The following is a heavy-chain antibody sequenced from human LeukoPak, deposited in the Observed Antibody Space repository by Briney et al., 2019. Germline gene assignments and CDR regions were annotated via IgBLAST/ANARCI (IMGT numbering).Heavy chain of an antibody. CDR3: ARGMVYTHYYYYYMDV. Sequence: SETLSLTCTVSGGSISSYYWSWIRQPPGKGLEWIGEINHSGSTNYNPSLKSRVTISVDTSKNQFSLKLSSVTAADTAVYYCARGMVYTHYYYYYMDVWGKGTTVTVSS. J-gene: IGHJ6*03. CDR1: GGSISSYY. CDR2: INHSGST. V-gene: IGHV4-34*01. D-gene: IGHD2-8*01.